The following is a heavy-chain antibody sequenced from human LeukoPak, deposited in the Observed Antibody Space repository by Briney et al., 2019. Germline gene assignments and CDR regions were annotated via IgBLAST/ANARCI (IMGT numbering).Heavy chain of an antibody. D-gene: IGHD1-26*01. CDR3: ARDGVGTAFDL. CDR2: VSYDGSGE. V-gene: IGHV3-30*01. Sequence: GGSLRLSCAASEFIFRSYPMHWVRQAPAKGLEWVAVVSYDGSGENYADSVNGRFTISRDNSKNTLYLQMNSLRAEDTAVFYCARDGVGTAFDLWGQGTMVTVSS. J-gene: IGHJ3*01. CDR1: EFIFRSYP.